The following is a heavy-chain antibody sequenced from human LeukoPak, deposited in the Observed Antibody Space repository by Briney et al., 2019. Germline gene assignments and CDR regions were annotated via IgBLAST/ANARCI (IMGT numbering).Heavy chain of an antibody. J-gene: IGHJ1*01. Sequence: PGGSLRLSCAASGFTFSRYWTHWVRQAPGKGLVWVSRINSDGSSTSYADSVKGRFTISRDNAKNTLYLQMNSLRAEDTAVYYCARVPITLAGTKDAKYFQHWGQGTLVTVSS. V-gene: IGHV3-74*01. CDR1: GFTFSRYW. CDR2: INSDGSST. D-gene: IGHD6-19*01. CDR3: ARVPITLAGTKDAKYFQH.